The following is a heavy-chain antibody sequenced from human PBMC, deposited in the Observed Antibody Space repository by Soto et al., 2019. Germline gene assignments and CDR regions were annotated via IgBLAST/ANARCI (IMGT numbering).Heavy chain of an antibody. V-gene: IGHV4-59*01. Sequence: PSETLSLTCTVSGGSISSYYWSWIRQPPGKGLEWIGYIYYSGSTNYNPSLKSRVSISVDTSKNHFSLKLSSVTAADTAVYYWAGGYSGSGWYQWVNWGQGTLVTVYS. D-gene: IGHD6-19*01. CDR2: IYYSGST. CDR1: GGSISSYY. J-gene: IGHJ4*02. CDR3: AGGYSGSGWYQWVN.